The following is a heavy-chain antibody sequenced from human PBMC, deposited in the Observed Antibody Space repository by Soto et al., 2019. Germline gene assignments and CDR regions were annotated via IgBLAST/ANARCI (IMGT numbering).Heavy chain of an antibody. V-gene: IGHV3-30*04. CDR2: ITFDGRNK. D-gene: IGHD5-12*01. CDR1: GFTFRNFT. CDR3: TRDLVAGHDGF. Sequence: QVQLVESGGGVVQPGRSLRLSCAASGFTFRNFTIHWVRQAQGKGREWLAAITFDGRNKYYADSVNGRFTISRDTSKNTLYLQMNSLRIDDTAVYFCTRDLVAGHDGFWGQGTLVTVSS. J-gene: IGHJ4*02.